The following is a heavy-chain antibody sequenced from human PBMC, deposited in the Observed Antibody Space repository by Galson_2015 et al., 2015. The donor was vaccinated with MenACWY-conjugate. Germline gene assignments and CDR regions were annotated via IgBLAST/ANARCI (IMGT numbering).Heavy chain of an antibody. CDR1: GFSLSNARMG. CDR2: IFSNDEK. D-gene: IGHD5-12*01. CDR3: ARMASGYDSNTWFDP. Sequence: PALVKPTQTLTLTCTVSGFSLSNARMGVSWIRQPPGKALEWLAHIFSNDEKSYSTSLKSRLTISKDTSKSQVVLTMTNMDPVDTATYYCARMASGYDSNTWFDPWGQGTLVTVSS. J-gene: IGHJ5*02. V-gene: IGHV2-26*01.